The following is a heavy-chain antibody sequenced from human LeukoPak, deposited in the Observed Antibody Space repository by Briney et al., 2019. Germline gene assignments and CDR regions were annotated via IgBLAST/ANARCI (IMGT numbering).Heavy chain of an antibody. D-gene: IGHD7-27*01. V-gene: IGHV3-9*01. Sequence: GGSLRLSCAASGFTFDDYAMHWVRQAPGKGLEWVSGISWNSGTIGYADSVKGRFTISRDNVNYSLHLQMNSLRAEDTALYYCAKGTGPTYYYYGMDVWGQGTTVTVSS. J-gene: IGHJ6*02. CDR1: GFTFDDYA. CDR3: AKGTGPTYYYYGMDV. CDR2: ISWNSGTI.